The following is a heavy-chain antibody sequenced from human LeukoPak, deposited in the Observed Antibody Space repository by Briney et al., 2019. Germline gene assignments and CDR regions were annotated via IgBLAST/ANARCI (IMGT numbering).Heavy chain of an antibody. CDR1: GGSISSYY. V-gene: IGHV4-4*07. J-gene: IGHJ4*02. CDR3: ARDLYGSWVDYDSSGFDY. Sequence: PSETLSLTCTVSGGSISSYYWSWIRQPAGKGLEWIGRIYTSGSTNYNPSLKSRVTISVDTSKNQFSLKLSSVTAADTAVYYCARDLYGSWVDYDSSGFDYWGQGTLVTVSS. D-gene: IGHD3-22*01. CDR2: IYTSGST.